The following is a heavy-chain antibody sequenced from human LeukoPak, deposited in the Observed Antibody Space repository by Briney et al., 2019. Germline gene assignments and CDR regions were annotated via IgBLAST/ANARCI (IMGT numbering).Heavy chain of an antibody. CDR1: GFTFSSYE. V-gene: IGHV3-48*03. J-gene: IGHJ4*02. Sequence: PGGSLRLSCAASGFTFSSYEMNWVRQAPGKGLEWVSYISSSGSTIYYADSVKGRFTISRDNAKNSLYLQMNSLRAEDTAVYYCARAGTYYDYVWGSYRHYYFDYWGQGTLVTVSS. CDR2: ISSSGSTI. D-gene: IGHD3-16*02. CDR3: ARAGTYYDYVWGSYRHYYFDY.